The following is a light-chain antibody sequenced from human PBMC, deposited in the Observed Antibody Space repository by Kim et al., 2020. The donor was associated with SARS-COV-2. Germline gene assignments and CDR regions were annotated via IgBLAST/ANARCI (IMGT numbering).Light chain of an antibody. Sequence: SYELTQPPSVSVSPGQTARITCSGDALPKQYAFWYQQKSGQAPVLVIYKDNERPSGIPERFSGSSSGTTVTLTISGVQAEDEADYYCQSADGSGTWVFGGGTKLTVL. J-gene: IGLJ3*02. V-gene: IGLV3-25*03. CDR3: QSADGSGTWV. CDR2: KDN. CDR1: ALPKQY.